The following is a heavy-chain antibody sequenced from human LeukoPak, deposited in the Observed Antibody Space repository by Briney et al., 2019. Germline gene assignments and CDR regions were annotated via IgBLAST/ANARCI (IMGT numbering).Heavy chain of an antibody. CDR3: ARGLAGDHY. Sequence: GRSLRLSCAASGFTFRSHCMHWVRHAPGKARVWGSRNNSDGSSTSYADAVRGRFTISRDNAKNTLYLQMKSLRAEDTAVYYCARGLAGDHYWGQASLVAVCS. J-gene: IGHJ4*02. CDR2: NNSDGSST. V-gene: IGHV3-74*01. CDR1: GFTFRSHC.